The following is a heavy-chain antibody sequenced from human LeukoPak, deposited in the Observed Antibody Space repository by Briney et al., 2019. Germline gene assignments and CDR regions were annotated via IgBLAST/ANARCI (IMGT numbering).Heavy chain of an antibody. V-gene: IGHV5-51*01. J-gene: IGHJ3*02. CDR1: GYSFTSYW. D-gene: IGHD2-2*01. CDR2: IYPGDSDT. Sequence: GESLKISCKGSGYSFTSYWIGWVRQMPGKGLEWMGIIYPGDSDTRYSPSFQGQVTISADKSISTAYLQWSSLKASDTAMYYCAREYCSSTSCYRAFDIWGQGTMVTASS. CDR3: AREYCSSTSCYRAFDI.